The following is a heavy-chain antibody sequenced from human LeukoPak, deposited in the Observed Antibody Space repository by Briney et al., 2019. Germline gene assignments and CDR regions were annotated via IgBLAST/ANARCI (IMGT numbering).Heavy chain of an antibody. Sequence: HPGKSLRLSCAASGFTFRTNGMHWVRQAPGKGLEWVAVISYDGSNKYYADSVKGRFTISRDNSKNTLYLQMNSLRAEDTAVYYCAKGLFYGSGSYYSLYYYYYGMDVWGQGTTVTVSS. J-gene: IGHJ6*02. CDR3: AKGLFYGSGSYYSLYYYYYGMDV. CDR2: ISYDGSNK. V-gene: IGHV3-30*18. CDR1: GFTFRTNG. D-gene: IGHD3-10*01.